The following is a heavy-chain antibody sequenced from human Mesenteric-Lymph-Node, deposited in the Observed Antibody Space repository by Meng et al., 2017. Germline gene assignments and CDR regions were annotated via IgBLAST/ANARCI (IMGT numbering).Heavy chain of an antibody. CDR1: GGSISSSSYY. CDR3: AKRGSYWYFDL. CDR2: IFHSGST. Sequence: SETLSLTCTVSGGSISSSSYYWGWIRQPPGKGLEWIGSIFHSGSTYYNPSLKSRVTISVDTSKNQFSLRLSSVTAADTAVYYCAKRGSYWYFDLWGRGTLVTVSS. D-gene: IGHD1-26*01. J-gene: IGHJ2*01. V-gene: IGHV4-39*07.